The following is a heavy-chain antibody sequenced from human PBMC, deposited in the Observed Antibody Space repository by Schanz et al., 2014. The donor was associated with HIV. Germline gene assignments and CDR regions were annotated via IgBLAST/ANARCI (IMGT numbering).Heavy chain of an antibody. Sequence: VQLVQSGAEVKKPGSSVKVSCKASGGSFSSYAINWVRQAPGQGLEWMGGIIPIFGTTNYAQKFQGRATMTRDTSTNPADMELRRLRSDDTAVYYCARWGRGCSGGSCYWGYYGMDVWGQGTTVTVSS. V-gene: IGHV1-69*06. J-gene: IGHJ6*02. CDR1: GGSFSSYA. CDR2: IIPIFGTT. CDR3: ARWGRGCSGGSCYWGYYGMDV. D-gene: IGHD2-15*01.